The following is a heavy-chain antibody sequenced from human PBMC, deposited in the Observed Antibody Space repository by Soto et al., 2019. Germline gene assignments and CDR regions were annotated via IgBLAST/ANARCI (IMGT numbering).Heavy chain of an antibody. D-gene: IGHD2-2*02. J-gene: IGHJ6*02. CDR3: ARQGDCSSTSCYTGYYYYYGMDV. CDR1: GYSFTSYW. V-gene: IGHV5-10-1*01. CDR2: IDPSDSYT. Sequence: GESLKISCKGSGYSFTSYWISWVRQMPGKGLERMGRIDPSDSYTNYSPSFQGHVTISADKSISTAYLQWSSLKASDTAMYYCARQGDCSSTSCYTGYYYYYGMDVWGQGTTVTVSS.